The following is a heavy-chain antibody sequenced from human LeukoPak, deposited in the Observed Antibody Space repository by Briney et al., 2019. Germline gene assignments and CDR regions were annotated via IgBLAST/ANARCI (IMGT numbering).Heavy chain of an antibody. V-gene: IGHV3-74*01. CDR3: ARLKRIAARRVFDYYYYMDV. D-gene: IGHD6-6*01. CDR2: INSDGSST. CDR1: GFTFSSYW. J-gene: IGHJ6*03. Sequence: GGSLRLSCAASGFTFSSYWMHWVRQAPGKGLGWVSRINSDGSSTNYADSVKGRFTISRDNAKNTLYLQMNSLRAEDTAVYYCARLKRIAARRVFDYYYYMDVWGKGTTVTVSS.